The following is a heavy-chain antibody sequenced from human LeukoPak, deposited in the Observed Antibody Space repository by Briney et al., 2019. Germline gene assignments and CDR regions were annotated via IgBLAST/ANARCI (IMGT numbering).Heavy chain of an antibody. Sequence: GESLKISCQASGYSFPTYWIAWVRQMPGKGLEWMGIIYPGDSDTRYSPSFQGQVTISADESISTAYLQWSSLKASDTAMYYCARRGRTSYYYYYYMDVWGKGTTVTISS. CDR1: GYSFPTYW. CDR2: IYPGDSDT. J-gene: IGHJ6*03. V-gene: IGHV5-51*01. CDR3: ARRGRTSYYYYYYMDV.